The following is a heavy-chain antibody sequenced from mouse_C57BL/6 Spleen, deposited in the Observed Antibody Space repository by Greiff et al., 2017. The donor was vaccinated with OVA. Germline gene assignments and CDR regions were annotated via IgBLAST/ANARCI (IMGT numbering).Heavy chain of an antibody. V-gene: IGHV1-42*01. CDR2: INPSTGGT. J-gene: IGHJ3*01. Sequence: EVQLQQSGPELVKPGASVKISCKASGYSFTGYYMNWVKQSPEKSLEWIGEINPSTGGTTYNQKFKAKATLTVDKSSSTAYMQLKSLTSEDSAVYYCARSSSAWVAYWGQGTLVTVSA. CDR1: GYSFTGYY. D-gene: IGHD3-1*01. CDR3: ARSSSAWVAY.